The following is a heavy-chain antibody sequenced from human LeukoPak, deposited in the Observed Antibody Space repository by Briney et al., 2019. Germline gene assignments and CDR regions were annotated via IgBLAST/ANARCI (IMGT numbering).Heavy chain of an antibody. V-gene: IGHV1-69*13. Sequence: RASVKVSCKASGGTFSSYAISWVRQAPGQGLEWMGGIIPIFGTANYAQKFQGRVTITADESTSTAYMELSSLRSEDTAVYYCARDRDEGLGGFLEYYWGQGTLVTVSS. CDR2: IIPIFGTA. D-gene: IGHD3-3*01. J-gene: IGHJ4*02. CDR1: GGTFSSYA. CDR3: ARDRDEGLGGFLEYY.